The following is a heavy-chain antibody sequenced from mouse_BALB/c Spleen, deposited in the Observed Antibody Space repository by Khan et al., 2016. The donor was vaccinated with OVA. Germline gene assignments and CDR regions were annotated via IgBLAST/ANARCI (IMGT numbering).Heavy chain of an antibody. Sequence: EVELVESGGGLVKPGGSLKLSCAASGFTFSSYAVSWVRQTPEKRLEWVATINSDGAYTYYPDSVKGRFTISRDNATNTLYLQMSSLRSEDTAMYYGARHNFGPFAYWGQGTLVTVSA. J-gene: IGHJ3*01. V-gene: IGHV5-9-3*01. CDR2: INSDGAYT. CDR1: GFTFSSYA. CDR3: ARHNFGPFAY. D-gene: IGHD1-3*01.